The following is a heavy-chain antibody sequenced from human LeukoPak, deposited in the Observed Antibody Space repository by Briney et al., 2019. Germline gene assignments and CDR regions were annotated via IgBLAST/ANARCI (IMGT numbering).Heavy chain of an antibody. D-gene: IGHD3-22*01. J-gene: IGHJ4*02. V-gene: IGHV3-23*01. CDR3: ARDGGAMIVVVMFDY. CDR2: ISGSGSST. Sequence: HTGGSLRLSCSASGFTFNNYVMSWVRQAPGKGLEWVSGISGSGSSTYYADSVKGRFTISRDNSRNTLYLQMNSLTAEDTAVYYCARDGGAMIVVVMFDYWGQGTLVTGSS. CDR1: GFTFNNYV.